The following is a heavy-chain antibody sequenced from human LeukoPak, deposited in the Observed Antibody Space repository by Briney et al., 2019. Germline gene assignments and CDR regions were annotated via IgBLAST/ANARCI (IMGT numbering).Heavy chain of an antibody. CDR3: VREAGGAVGSTDFDY. D-gene: IGHD4-17*01. CDR1: GFTFSSYA. J-gene: IGHJ4*02. CDR2: ISYDGSNK. Sequence: HPGGSLRLSCAASGFTFSSYAIHWVRQAPGKGLEWVAVISYDGSNKYHADSVKGRFTISRDNSKNTLYLQMNSLRADDTAVYYCVREAGGAVGSTDFDYWGQGTLVTVSS. V-gene: IGHV3-30-3*01.